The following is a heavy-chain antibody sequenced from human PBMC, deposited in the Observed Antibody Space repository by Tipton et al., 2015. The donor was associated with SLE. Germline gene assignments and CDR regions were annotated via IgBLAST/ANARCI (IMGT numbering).Heavy chain of an antibody. Sequence: SLRLSCAASGFTFSSYGMHWVRQAPGKGLEGVAFIRYDGSNKYYADSVKGRFTISRDNSKNTLYLQMNSLRAEDTAVYYCAKDIGSPEGYWGQGTLVTVSS. J-gene: IGHJ4*02. D-gene: IGHD1-26*01. CDR1: GFTFSSYG. V-gene: IGHV3-30*02. CDR3: AKDIGSPEGY. CDR2: IRYDGSNK.